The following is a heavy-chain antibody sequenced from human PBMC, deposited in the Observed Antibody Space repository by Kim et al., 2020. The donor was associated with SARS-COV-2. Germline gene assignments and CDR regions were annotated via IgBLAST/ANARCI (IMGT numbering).Heavy chain of an antibody. Sequence: ETLSLTCTVSGSSIGIGYYWGWIRQFPGRGLEWVSSISHTGNTYYNPSLKSRVIISVDTSKREVSLNLTSVPAADTAVYYCSRQVISSWLNFDVLGRG. CDR2: ISHTGNT. CDR1: GSSIGIGYY. D-gene: IGHD2-21*01. J-gene: IGHJ3*01. CDR3: SRQVISSWLNFDV. V-gene: IGHV4-38-2*02.